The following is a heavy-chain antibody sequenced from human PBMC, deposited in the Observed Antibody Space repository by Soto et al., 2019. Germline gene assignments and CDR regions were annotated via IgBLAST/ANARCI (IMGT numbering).Heavy chain of an antibody. CDR1: GFTFSSYS. D-gene: IGHD6-19*01. V-gene: IGHV3-21*01. J-gene: IGHJ4*02. Sequence: PGESLKISCAASGFTFSSYSMNWVRQAPGKGLEWVSSISSSSSYIYYADSVKGRFTISRDNAKNSLYLQMNSLRAEDTAVYYCARAEWLVPKTEPFDYWGQGTLVTVSS. CDR2: ISSSSSYI. CDR3: ARAEWLVPKTEPFDY.